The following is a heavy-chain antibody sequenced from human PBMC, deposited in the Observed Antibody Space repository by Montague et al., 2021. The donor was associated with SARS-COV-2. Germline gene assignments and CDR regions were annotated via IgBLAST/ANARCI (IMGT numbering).Heavy chain of an antibody. J-gene: IGHJ6*02. CDR2: INHSGST. Sequence: SETLSLTCAVYGGSFSGYYWSWIRQPPGKGLEWIGEINHSGSTNYNPSLKSRVIISVDTYKNQFPLKLSPLTAADTAVYYCARGRKVTTFYSYYGIDVWGQGTTVTVSS. CDR3: ARGRKVTTFYSYYGIDV. CDR1: GGSFSGYY. V-gene: IGHV4-34*01. D-gene: IGHD4-17*01.